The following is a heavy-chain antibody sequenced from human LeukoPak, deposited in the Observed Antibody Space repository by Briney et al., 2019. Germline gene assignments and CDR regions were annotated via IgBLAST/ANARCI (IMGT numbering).Heavy chain of an antibody. Sequence: GGPLKPSCPPPEFTLGNKLMSGVRKAPGKGQKGVGFIRSKAYRGTTEYAASVKGRFTISRDDSIGIAYLQMNSLKTEDTAVYYCTRGPIQLWLHNGMDVWGQGTTVIVSS. J-gene: IGHJ6*02. CDR2: IRSKAYRGTT. CDR3: TRGPIQLWLHNGMDV. CDR1: EFTLGNKL. D-gene: IGHD5-18*01. V-gene: IGHV3-49*04.